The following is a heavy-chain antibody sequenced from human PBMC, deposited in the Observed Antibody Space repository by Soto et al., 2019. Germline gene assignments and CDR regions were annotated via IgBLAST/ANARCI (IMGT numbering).Heavy chain of an antibody. D-gene: IGHD6-19*01. Sequence: EVQLVESGVGLVQPGGSLRLSCAASGLTFSSYSMNWVRQAPGKGLEWVSYISSSSSTIYYADSVKGRFTISRDNAKKSLYLQMNSLRDEDTAVYYCASLVQAGWDYWGQGTLVTVSS. CDR3: ASLVQAGWDY. V-gene: IGHV3-48*02. CDR2: ISSSSSTI. J-gene: IGHJ4*02. CDR1: GLTFSSYS.